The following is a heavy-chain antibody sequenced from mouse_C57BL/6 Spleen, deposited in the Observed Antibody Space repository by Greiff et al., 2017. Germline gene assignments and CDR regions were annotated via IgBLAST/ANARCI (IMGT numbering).Heavy chain of an antibody. Sequence: QVQLKESGAELVKPGASVKISCKASGYAFSSYWMNWVKQRPGKGLEWIGQIYPGDGDTNYNGKFKGKATLTAAKSSSTAYMQLSSLTSEDSAVYFCARSSPYYAMDYWGQGTSVTVSS. V-gene: IGHV1-80*01. J-gene: IGHJ4*01. CDR2: IYPGDGDT. CDR1: GYAFSSYW. CDR3: ARSSPYYAMDY.